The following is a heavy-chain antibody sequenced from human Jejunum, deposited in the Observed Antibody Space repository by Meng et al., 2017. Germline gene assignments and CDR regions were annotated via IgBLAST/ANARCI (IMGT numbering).Heavy chain of an antibody. CDR1: GDSISSSYL. D-gene: IGHD2-8*01. CDR2: IYHSGTT. J-gene: IGHJ1*01. CDR3: ARDFEALNGV. V-gene: IGHV4-4*02. Sequence: QVPLQESGPGLVKPWGTLSLPCAVSGDSISSSYLWRWVRQSPGKVLEWIGEIYHSGTTNYNPSLKSRVTLSVDKSKNQFSLNLSSVTAADTAVYFCARDFEALNGVWGQGTLVTVSS.